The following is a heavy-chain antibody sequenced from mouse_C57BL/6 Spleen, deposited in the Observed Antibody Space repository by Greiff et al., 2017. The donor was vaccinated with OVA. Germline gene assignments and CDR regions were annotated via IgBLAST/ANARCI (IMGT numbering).Heavy chain of an antibody. Sequence: EVKLVESGEGLVKPGGSLKLSCAASGFTFSSYAMSWVRQTPEKRLEWVAYISSGGDYIYYADTVKGRFTISRDNARNTLYLQMSSLKSEDTAMYYCTRKGTYYGSSLYYFDYWGQGTTLTVSS. J-gene: IGHJ2*01. CDR1: GFTFSSYA. V-gene: IGHV5-9-1*02. CDR3: TRKGTYYGSSLYYFDY. D-gene: IGHD1-1*01. CDR2: ISSGGDYI.